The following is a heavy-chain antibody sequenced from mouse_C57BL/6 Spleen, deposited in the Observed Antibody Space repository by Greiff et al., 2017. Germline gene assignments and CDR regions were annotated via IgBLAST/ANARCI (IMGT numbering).Heavy chain of an antibody. D-gene: IGHD3-2*02. J-gene: IGHJ4*01. V-gene: IGHV1-42*01. CDR1: GYSFTGYY. CDR2: INPSTGGT. CDR3: ARYRTPDSSGYLYAMDY. Sequence: VQLKQSGPELVKPGASVKISCKASGYSFTGYYMNWVKQSPEKSLEWIGEINPSTGGTTYNQKFKAKATLTVDKSSSTAYMQLKSLTSEDSAVYYCARYRTPDSSGYLYAMDYWGQGTSVTVSS.